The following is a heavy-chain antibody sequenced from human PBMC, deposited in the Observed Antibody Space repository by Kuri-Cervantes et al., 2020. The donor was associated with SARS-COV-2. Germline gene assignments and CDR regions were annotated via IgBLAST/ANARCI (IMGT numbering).Heavy chain of an antibody. V-gene: IGHV4-59*08. CDR3: ARRIYSNYYYYMDV. J-gene: IGHJ6*03. D-gene: IGHD4-11*01. CDR1: GGSISSYY. CDR2: IYYCGNT. Sequence: SETLSLTCTVSGGSISSYYWSWIRQPPGKGLEWIGYIYYCGNTNYNHSLKSRVTISVDKSKNQFSLKLSSVTAADTAVYYCARRIYSNYYYYMDVWGKGTMVTVSS.